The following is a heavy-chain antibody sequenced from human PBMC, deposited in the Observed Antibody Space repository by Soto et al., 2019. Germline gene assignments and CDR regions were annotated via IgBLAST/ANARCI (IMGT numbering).Heavy chain of an antibody. Sequence: TLSLTCTVSGGSSSSGGYYWSWIRQHPGKGLEWLALIERDDDDKYYSTSLKTRLTISKDTRKNQVVLTMANMEPADTATYYCARSIRGPRRFNGMDVWGQGTTVTVSS. J-gene: IGHJ6*02. CDR1: GGSSSSGGYY. CDR2: IERDDDDK. V-gene: IGHV2-70*13. CDR3: ARSIRGPRRFNGMDV. D-gene: IGHD1-20*01.